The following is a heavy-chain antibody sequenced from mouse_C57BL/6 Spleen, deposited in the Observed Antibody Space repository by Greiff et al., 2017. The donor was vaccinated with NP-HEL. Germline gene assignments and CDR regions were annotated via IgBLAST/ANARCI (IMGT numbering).Heavy chain of an antibody. CDR2: IHPNSGST. Sequence: VQLKQPGAELVKPGASVKLSCKASGYTFTSYWMHWVKQRPGQGLEWIGMIHPNSGSTNYNEKFKSKATLTVDKSSSTAYMQLSSLTSEDSAVYYCARDYYGSSWYFDVWGTGTTVTVSS. J-gene: IGHJ1*03. CDR3: ARDYYGSSWYFDV. CDR1: GYTFTSYW. V-gene: IGHV1-64*01. D-gene: IGHD1-1*01.